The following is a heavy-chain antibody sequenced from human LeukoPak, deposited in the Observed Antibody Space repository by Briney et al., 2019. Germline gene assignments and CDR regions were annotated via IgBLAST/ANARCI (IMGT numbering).Heavy chain of an antibody. CDR3: ARGFRDDFWSGYPLDY. J-gene: IGHJ4*02. CDR2: INPNSGGT. CDR1: GYTFTGYY. V-gene: IGHV1-2*02. Sequence: ASVKVSCKASGYTFTGYYMHWVRQAPGQGLEWMRWINPNSGGTNYAQKFQGRVTMTRDTSISTAYMELSRLRSDDTAVYYCARGFRDDFWSGYPLDYWGQGTLVTVSS. D-gene: IGHD3-3*01.